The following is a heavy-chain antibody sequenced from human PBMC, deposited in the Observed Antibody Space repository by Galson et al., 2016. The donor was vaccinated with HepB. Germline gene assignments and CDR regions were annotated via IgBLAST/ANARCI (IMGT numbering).Heavy chain of an antibody. V-gene: IGHV4-39*07. J-gene: IGHJ4*02. D-gene: IGHD4/OR15-4a*01. CDR3: ARGRVNGANCYLDF. CDR1: GGSIGSGYHP. Sequence: SETLSLTCTVAGGSIGSGYHPWGWIRQPPGKGLEWIGSVSYSGSRFYNPSLESRVTLSQDKSTNQFSLEVTSMTAADTAVYFCARGRVNGANCYLDFWGQGILVTVSS. CDR2: VSYSGSR.